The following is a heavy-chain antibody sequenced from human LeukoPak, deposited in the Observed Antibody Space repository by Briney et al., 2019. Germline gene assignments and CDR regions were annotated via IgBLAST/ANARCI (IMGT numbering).Heavy chain of an antibody. CDR2: ISSSGGST. D-gene: IGHD3-22*01. J-gene: IGHJ4*02. V-gene: IGHV3-23*01. CDR3: AKRTPYSSGSYYFDY. CDR1: GFTFSNYA. Sequence: PGGPLRLSCAASGFTFSNYAMSWVRQAPGKGLEWVSGISSSGGSTYYADSVKGRLTISRDNSQNTLYLQMNSLRAEDTAVYYCAKRTPYSSGSYYFDYWGQGTLVTVSS.